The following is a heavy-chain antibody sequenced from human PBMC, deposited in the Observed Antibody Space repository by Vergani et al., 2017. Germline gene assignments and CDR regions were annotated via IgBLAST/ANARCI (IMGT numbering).Heavy chain of an antibody. CDR3: ARQGQGGDSGYARSYNGIDL. CDR1: GYIFTSYW. CDR2: IYPVDSVT. V-gene: IGHV5-51*01. D-gene: IGHD5-12*01. Sequence: EVPLVQSGAEVKKPGESLQISCKGSGYIFTSYWLGWVRQMPGKGLVWIGIIYPVDSVTRYSQSFQGQVTISADKSISTAYLQWRSLKASDTAMYYCARQGQGGDSGYARSYNGIDLWGQGTLVSVSS. J-gene: IGHJ5*02.